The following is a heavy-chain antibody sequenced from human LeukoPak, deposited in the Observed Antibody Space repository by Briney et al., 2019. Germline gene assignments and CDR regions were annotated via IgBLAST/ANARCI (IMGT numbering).Heavy chain of an antibody. D-gene: IGHD3-22*01. Sequence: PSETLSLTCAVSGYSISSGYYWGWIRQPPGKGLEWIGSIYHSGSTYYNPSLKSRVTISVDTSKNQFSLKLSSVTAADTAVYYCARVDYYDNSGYLYYWSQGTLVTVSS. V-gene: IGHV4-38-2*01. CDR3: ARVDYYDNSGYLYY. J-gene: IGHJ4*02. CDR1: GYSISSGYY. CDR2: IYHSGST.